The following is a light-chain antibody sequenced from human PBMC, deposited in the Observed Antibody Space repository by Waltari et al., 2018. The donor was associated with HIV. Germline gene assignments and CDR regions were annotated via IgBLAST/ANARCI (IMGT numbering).Light chain of an antibody. CDR3: CSYTRSSTVV. J-gene: IGLJ2*01. V-gene: IGLV2-23*02. Sequence: QSALTQPASVSGSPGQSITISCTGTSSDVGGYIFVSWYQHHPGKAPKRMIYEVSKRPSGVSNRISGSKSGNTASLTISGLQAEDGASYYCCSYTRSSTVVFGGGTKLTVL. CDR1: SSDVGGYIF. CDR2: EVS.